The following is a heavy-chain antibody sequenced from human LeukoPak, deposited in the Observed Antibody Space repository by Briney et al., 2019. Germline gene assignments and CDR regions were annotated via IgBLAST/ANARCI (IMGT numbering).Heavy chain of an antibody. V-gene: IGHV4-59*01. D-gene: IGHD2-15*01. CDR2: IYYSGST. J-gene: IGHJ4*02. Sequence: SETLSLTCTVSGCSISSYYWSWIRQPPGKGLEWIGYIYYSGSTNYNPSLKSRVTISVDTSKNQSSLKLSSVTAADTAVYYCARSTPPFYYFDYWGQGTLVTVSS. CDR1: GCSISSYY. CDR3: ARSTPPFYYFDY.